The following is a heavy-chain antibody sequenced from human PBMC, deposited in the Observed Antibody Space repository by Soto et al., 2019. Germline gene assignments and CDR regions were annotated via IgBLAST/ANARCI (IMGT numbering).Heavy chain of an antibody. J-gene: IGHJ5*02. V-gene: IGHV4-39*01. Sequence: QLQLQESGPGLVKPSETLSLTCTVSGGSISSSSYYWGWIRQPPGKGLEWIGSIYYSGSTYYNPSLKSRVPISVATSQNQSSLKLSSVTAADTAVYYCSRHQSHSSSYVDPWGQGTLVTVSS. D-gene: IGHD6-13*01. CDR2: IYYSGST. CDR3: SRHQSHSSSYVDP. CDR1: GGSISSSSYY.